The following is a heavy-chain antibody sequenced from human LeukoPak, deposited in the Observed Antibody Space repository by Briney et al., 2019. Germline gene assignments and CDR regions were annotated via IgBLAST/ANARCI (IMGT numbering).Heavy chain of an antibody. CDR2: VIPIFGTA. CDR1: GGTFSSYA. CDR3: ARLVRDCSGGSCYSGYNWFDP. V-gene: IGHV1-69*01. D-gene: IGHD2-15*01. Sequence: ASVKVSCKASGGTFSSYAISWVRQAPGQGLEWMGGVIPIFGTANYAQKFQGRVTITADESTSTVYMELSSLRSEDTAVYYCARLVRDCSGGSCYSGYNWFDPWGQGTLVTVSS. J-gene: IGHJ5*02.